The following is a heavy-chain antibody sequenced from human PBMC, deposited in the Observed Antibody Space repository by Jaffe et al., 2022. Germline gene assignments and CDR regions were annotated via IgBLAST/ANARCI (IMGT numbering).Heavy chain of an antibody. CDR2: TYHNGHT. CDR3: ARVTPRTMWFRELLGGRFDS. Sequence: QAHLQESGPGLVKPSGTLSLTCSVSDDSIASTNWWSWVRQSPGKGLEWIGETYHNGHTNYNPSLQSRISISVDRSKNQFSLNLTSVTAADSAIYYCARVTPRTMWFRELLGGRFDSWGQGLQVTVSS. V-gene: IGHV4-4*02. CDR1: DDSIASTNW. J-gene: IGHJ4*02. D-gene: IGHD3-10*01.